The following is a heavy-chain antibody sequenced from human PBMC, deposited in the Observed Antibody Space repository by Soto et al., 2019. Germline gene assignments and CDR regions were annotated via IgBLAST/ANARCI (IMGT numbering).Heavy chain of an antibody. Sequence: GGSLRLSCAASGFTFSSYAMHWVRQAPGKGLEWAAFISYDGSNKYYADSVKGRFTISRDNSKNTLCLQMNTLRAEDTAVYYCARVGYHYGMDVWGQGTTVTVSS. CDR3: ARVGYHYGMDV. V-gene: IGHV3-30-3*01. J-gene: IGHJ6*02. CDR2: ISYDGSNK. CDR1: GFTFSSYA.